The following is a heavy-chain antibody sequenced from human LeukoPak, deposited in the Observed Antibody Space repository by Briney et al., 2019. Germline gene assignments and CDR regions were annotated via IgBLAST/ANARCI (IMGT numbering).Heavy chain of an antibody. CDR3: ARASGVSSYLLPI. D-gene: IGHD2-8*01. CDR2: IYYSGSTSYNPSYSRWST. J-gene: IGHJ4*02. V-gene: IGHV4-61*01. Sequence: KPSETLSLTCTVSGGSVSSGRYYWRWIRQPPGKGLEWIGYIYYSGSTSYNPSYSRWSTNYNPSLKSRVTISIDTSKNQFSLRLNSVTAADTAVYYCARASGVSSYLLPIWGQGTLVTVSS. CDR1: GGSVSSGRYY.